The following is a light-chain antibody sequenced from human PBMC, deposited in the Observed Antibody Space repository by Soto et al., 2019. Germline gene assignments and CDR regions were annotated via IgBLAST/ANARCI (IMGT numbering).Light chain of an antibody. CDR1: SSSIGAGYE. Sequence: QSVLTQPPSVSGAPGQRVTISCSGTSSSIGAGYEVHWYHQLPGTAPELVVSGNGNRPSGVPDRLSASKSGTSASLAITGLQAEDEGHYYCSAYTVSRTYVFGTGTKVTVL. CDR3: SAYTVSRTYV. J-gene: IGLJ1*01. CDR2: GNG. V-gene: IGLV1-40*01.